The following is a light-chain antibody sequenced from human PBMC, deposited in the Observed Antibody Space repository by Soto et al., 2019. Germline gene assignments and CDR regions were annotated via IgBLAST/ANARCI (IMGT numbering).Light chain of an antibody. CDR3: HQYHNSWA. Sequence: IVMTQSPATLSVSPGERVTLSCRASQNIYSNIAWYQQRPGQAPRLLIYRASTRATGVPARFSGSGSGTDFTLTICSLQSEDLAVDYCHQYHNSWAVGQGTKVESK. CDR1: QNIYSN. J-gene: IGKJ1*01. V-gene: IGKV3-15*01. CDR2: RAS.